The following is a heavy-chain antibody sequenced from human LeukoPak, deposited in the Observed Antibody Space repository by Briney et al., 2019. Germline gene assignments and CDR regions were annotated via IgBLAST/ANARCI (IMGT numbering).Heavy chain of an antibody. J-gene: IGHJ4*02. D-gene: IGHD6-6*01. CDR1: GFTFSSYG. CDR3: AKDRRKYSSSSVFDY. Sequence: GGSLRLSCAASGFTFSSYGMHWVRQAPGKGLEWVAFIRYDGSNKYYADSVKGRFTISRDNSKNTLYLQMNSLRAEDTAVYYCAKDRRKYSSSSVFDYWGQGTLVTVSS. V-gene: IGHV3-30*02. CDR2: IRYDGSNK.